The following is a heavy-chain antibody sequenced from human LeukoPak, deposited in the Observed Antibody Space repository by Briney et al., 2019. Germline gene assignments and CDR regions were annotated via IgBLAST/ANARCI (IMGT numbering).Heavy chain of an antibody. V-gene: IGHV3-21*01. J-gene: IGHJ6*02. CDR2: ISNSASYI. Sequence: GGSLRLSCAASGFTVSTNYMSWIRQAPGKGLEWVSSISNSASYIFYADSVKGRFTISRDNAKNSLYLQMNSLRAEDTAVYYCARAFYYDIIGGEGMDVWGQGTTVTVSS. CDR1: GFTVSTNY. CDR3: ARAFYYDIIGGEGMDV. D-gene: IGHD3-22*01.